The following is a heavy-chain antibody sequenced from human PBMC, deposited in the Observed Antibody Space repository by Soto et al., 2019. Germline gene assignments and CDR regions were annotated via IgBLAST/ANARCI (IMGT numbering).Heavy chain of an antibody. J-gene: IGHJ6*04. Sequence: SETLSLTCAVYGGSFNGYSWTWIRQPPGKGLEWIGEINHRGSTTYNPSLKSRVTISADSSKNQFCLRLSSVTAADTAVYYCARGRQVVASSLLRRAGDNSMVVWYTGTLLTGSS. V-gene: IGHV4-34*01. D-gene: IGHD2-15*01. CDR1: GGSFNGYS. CDR3: ARGRQVVASSLLRRAGDNSMVV. CDR2: INHRGST.